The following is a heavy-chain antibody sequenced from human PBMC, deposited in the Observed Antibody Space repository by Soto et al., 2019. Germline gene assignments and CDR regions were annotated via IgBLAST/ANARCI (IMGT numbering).Heavy chain of an antibody. CDR2: ISGSGGST. D-gene: IGHD5-12*01. Sequence: HPGGSLRLSCAASGFTFSSYAMSWVRQAPGKGLEWVSAISGSGGSTYYADSVKGRFTISRDNSKNTLYQQMNSLRAEDTAVYYCAKGHRVATTNYYYYYYMDVWGKGTTVTVSS. CDR3: AKGHRVATTNYYYYYYMDV. CDR1: GFTFSSYA. V-gene: IGHV3-23*01. J-gene: IGHJ6*03.